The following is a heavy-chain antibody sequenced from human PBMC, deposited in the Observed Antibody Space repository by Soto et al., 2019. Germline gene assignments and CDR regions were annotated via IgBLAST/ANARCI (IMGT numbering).Heavy chain of an antibody. Sequence: QVQLQQWGAGLLKPSETLSLTCAVYGGSFSGYYWTWIRQPPGTGLEWIGEINHSGSTNYNPSLKSRVTRPVHTSKNQFSLNLPSVTAADTAVYYCARDKITGLFDYWGQGTLVTVSS. J-gene: IGHJ4*02. CDR1: GGSFSGYY. V-gene: IGHV4-34*01. CDR3: ARDKITGLFDY. CDR2: INHSGST. D-gene: IGHD2-8*02.